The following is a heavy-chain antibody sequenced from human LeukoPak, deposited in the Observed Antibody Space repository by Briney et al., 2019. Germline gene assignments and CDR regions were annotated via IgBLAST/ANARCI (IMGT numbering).Heavy chain of an antibody. D-gene: IGHD3-22*01. Sequence: PSETLSLTCTVSGGSISSYYWGWIRQPPGKGLEWIGNIYDSGSTNYNPSLKSRVTISVDTSKNQCSLKLSSVTAADTAVYYCARQSISGSSLSYFDYWGQGTLVNVSS. V-gene: IGHV4-59*01. CDR3: ARQSISGSSLSYFDY. J-gene: IGHJ4*02. CDR1: GGSISSYY. CDR2: IYDSGST.